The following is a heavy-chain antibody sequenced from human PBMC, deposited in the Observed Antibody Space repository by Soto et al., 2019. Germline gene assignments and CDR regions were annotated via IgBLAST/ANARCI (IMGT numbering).Heavy chain of an antibody. D-gene: IGHD6-13*01. CDR1: GYTCTGYY. V-gene: IGHV1-2*04. CDR2: INPNSGGI. J-gene: IGHJ3*02. CDR3: ARDRGRAAAAFDI. Sequence: ASVKVSCKASGYTCTGYYMHWVRQAPGQGLEWMGWINPNSGGINYAQKFQGWVTMTRDTSISTAYMELSRLRSDDTAVYYCARDRGRAAAAFDIWGQGTMVTVSS.